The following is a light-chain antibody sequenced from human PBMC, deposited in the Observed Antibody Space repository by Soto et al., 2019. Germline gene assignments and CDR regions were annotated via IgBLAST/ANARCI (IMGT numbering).Light chain of an antibody. J-gene: IGKJ1*01. CDR3: QQYNNWPS. Sequence: DIQMTQSPSSLSASVGDRVTITCRTSQSIPSYLNWYQQRPGKAPKLLIYAASNLQSGVPSRFSGSGSGTEFTLTISSLQSEDFAVYYRQQYNNWPSFVQGTKVDI. CDR1: QSIPSY. CDR2: AAS. V-gene: IGKV1-39*01.